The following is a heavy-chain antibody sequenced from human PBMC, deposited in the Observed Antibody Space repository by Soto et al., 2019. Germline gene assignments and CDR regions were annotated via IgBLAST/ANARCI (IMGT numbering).Heavy chain of an antibody. V-gene: IGHV5-51*01. Sequence: PGESLKISFTGSEYIFSSHWIAWVRQMPGKGLEWMGTSYPGDSDTRYSTSFEGRVSMSADESISTAYLQWGSLQASDTAIYYCERGDTYNSYWNFDLWGRGTLVPVSS. CDR3: ERGDTYNSYWNFDL. CDR2: SYPGDSDT. CDR1: EYIFSSHW. D-gene: IGHD1-1*01. J-gene: IGHJ2*01.